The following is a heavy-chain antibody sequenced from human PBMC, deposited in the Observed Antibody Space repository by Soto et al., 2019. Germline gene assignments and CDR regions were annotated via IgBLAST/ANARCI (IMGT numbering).Heavy chain of an antibody. CDR1: GFTFDDYA. D-gene: IGHD3-3*01. V-gene: IGHV3-9*01. Sequence: EVQLVESGGGLVQPGRSLRLSCAASGFTFDDYAMHWVRQAPGKGLEWVSGISWNSGSIGYADSVKGRFTISRDHAKNSLYLQMNSLRAEDTALYYWAKGSYDFWSGYYTGEYYFDYWGQGTLVTVSS. CDR2: ISWNSGSI. CDR3: AKGSYDFWSGYYTGEYYFDY. J-gene: IGHJ4*02.